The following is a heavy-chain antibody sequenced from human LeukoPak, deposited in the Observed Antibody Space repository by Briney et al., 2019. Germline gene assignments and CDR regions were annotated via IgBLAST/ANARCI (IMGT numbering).Heavy chain of an antibody. CDR1: GFTFNNYA. CDR3: ARPDRIAAADFDY. J-gene: IGHJ4*02. CDR2: ISSSSSYI. V-gene: IGHV3-21*01. D-gene: IGHD6-13*01. Sequence: GGSLRLCCAASGFTFNNYAMSWVRQAPGKGLKWVSSISSSSSYIYYADSVKGRFTISRDNAKNSLYLQMNSLRAEDTAVYYCARPDRIAAADFDYWGQGTLVTVSS.